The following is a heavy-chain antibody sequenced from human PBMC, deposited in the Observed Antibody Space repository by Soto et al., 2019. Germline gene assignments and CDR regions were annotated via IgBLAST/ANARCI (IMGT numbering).Heavy chain of an antibody. V-gene: IGHV1-69*01. Sequence: QVQLVQSGAEVKKPGSSVKVSCKASGGTFSSYAISWVRQAPGQGLEWMGGIIPIFGTANYAQKFQGRVTITADESTSKDYMDVSGLRSEDTAVYYCARVKEYVAWSFSFDYWGQGTLVTVSS. J-gene: IGHJ4*02. D-gene: IGHD3-9*01. CDR3: ARVKEYVAWSFSFDY. CDR2: IIPIFGTA. CDR1: GGTFSSYA.